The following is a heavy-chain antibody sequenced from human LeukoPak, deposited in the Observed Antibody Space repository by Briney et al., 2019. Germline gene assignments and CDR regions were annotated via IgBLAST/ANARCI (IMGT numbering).Heavy chain of an antibody. J-gene: IGHJ4*02. D-gene: IGHD2-2*02. CDR3: ARTCSSSSCYMVH. Sequence: EASLKVSCKASGYTFANFGITWVRQAPGQGLEWMGWISVYNGNTNYAQNLQGRVTLTTDTSTSTAYMELRSLRSDDTALYYCARTCSSSSCYMVHWGQGTLVTVSS. CDR2: ISVYNGNT. CDR1: GYTFANFG. V-gene: IGHV1-18*01.